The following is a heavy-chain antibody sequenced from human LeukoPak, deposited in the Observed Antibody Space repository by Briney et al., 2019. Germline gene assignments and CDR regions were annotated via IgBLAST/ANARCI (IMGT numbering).Heavy chain of an antibody. CDR1: GGTFSSYA. V-gene: IGHV1-69*13. CDR2: IIPIFGTA. CDR3: ARVGDTENWFDP. J-gene: IGHJ5*02. Sequence: GASVKVSCKASGGTFSSYAISWVRQAPGQGLEWMGGIIPIFGTANYAQKFQGRVTITADESTSTAYMELSSLRSEDTAVYYCARVGDTENWFDPWGQGTLVTVPS. D-gene: IGHD5-18*01.